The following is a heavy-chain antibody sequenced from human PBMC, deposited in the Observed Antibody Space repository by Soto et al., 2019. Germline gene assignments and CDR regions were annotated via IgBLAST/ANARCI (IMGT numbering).Heavy chain of an antibody. V-gene: IGHV1-69*02. D-gene: IGHD2-15*01. CDR3: AITYCRDNSCPRDFDF. CDR1: GGTFNTYT. CDR2: FIPILDMA. J-gene: IGHJ4*02. Sequence: QVQVVQSGAEVKKPASSVKVSCKPSGGTFNTYTVNWVRLAPGHGLEWMGRFIPILDMANYAQKFQDRVTITADRSTFTAYMELNSLTSDYTAVYYCAITYCRDNSCPRDFDFWGPGTRVTVSS.